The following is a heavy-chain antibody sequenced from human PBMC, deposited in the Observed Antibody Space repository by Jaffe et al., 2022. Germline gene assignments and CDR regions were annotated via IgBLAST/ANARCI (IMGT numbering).Heavy chain of an antibody. CDR3: VRHGPLIGATIRLPFDY. D-gene: IGHD3-10*01. CDR1: GYSFTSYW. CDR2: IYPGDSDT. V-gene: IGHV5-51*01. Sequence: EVQLVQSGAEVKKPGESLKISCKGSGYSFTSYWIGWVRQMPGKGLEWMGIIYPGDSDTRYSPSFQGQVTISADKSISTAYLQWSSLKASDTAMYYCVRHGPLIGATIRLPFDYWGQGTLVTVSS. J-gene: IGHJ4*02.